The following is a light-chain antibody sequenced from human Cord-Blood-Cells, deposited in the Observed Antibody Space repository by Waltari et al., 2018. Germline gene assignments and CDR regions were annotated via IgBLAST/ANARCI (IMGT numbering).Light chain of an antibody. CDR1: SSDVGGYNY. V-gene: IGLV2-14*01. CDR2: VVS. CDR3: SSYTSSSTWV. J-gene: IGLJ3*02. Sequence: QSVLTQPASVSGSPGQSTTISCTGTSSDVGGYNYVSWYQQHPGKAPKLMIYVVSNRPSGVSNRFSGSKSGNTASLTISGLQAEDEADYYCSSYTSSSTWVFGGGTKLTVL.